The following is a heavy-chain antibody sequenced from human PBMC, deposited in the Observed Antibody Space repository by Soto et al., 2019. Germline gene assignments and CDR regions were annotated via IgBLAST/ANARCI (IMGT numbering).Heavy chain of an antibody. V-gene: IGHV1-2*02. CDR2: INCRSGGT. CDR1: GYVFTGYY. D-gene: IGHD3-22*01. J-gene: IGHJ4*02. Sequence: VKVSCKTSGYVFTGYYLHWVRQAPGQGLEWMGWINCRSGGTTYTQKFQGRVTLTMDTSTSTAYMELSSLISDDTALYYCMRGASARDSSGYPYYFDPWGQGTLVTVSS. CDR3: MRGASARDSSGYPYYFDP.